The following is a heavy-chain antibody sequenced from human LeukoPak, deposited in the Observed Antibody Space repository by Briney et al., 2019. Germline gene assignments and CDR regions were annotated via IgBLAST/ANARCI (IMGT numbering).Heavy chain of an antibody. Sequence: SETLSLTCTVSGGSISSYYWSWIRQPPGKGLEWIGYIYCSGSTNYNPSLKSRVTISVDTSKNQFSLKLSSVTAADTAVYYCARHEHDPSLFDYWGQGTLVTVSS. CDR3: ARHEHDPSLFDY. J-gene: IGHJ4*02. D-gene: IGHD2-21*01. CDR2: IYCSGST. CDR1: GGSISSYY. V-gene: IGHV4-59*08.